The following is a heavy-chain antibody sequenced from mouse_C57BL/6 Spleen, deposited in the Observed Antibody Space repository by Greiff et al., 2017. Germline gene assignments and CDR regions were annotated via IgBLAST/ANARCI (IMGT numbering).Heavy chain of an antibody. Sequence: VQLQQPGAELVKPGASVKMSCKASGYTFTSYWITWVKQRPGQGLEWIGDIYPGSGSTNYNEKFKSKATLTVDTSSSTAYMQLSSLTSEDSAVYYCARRGGYYVNFDYWGQGTTLTVSS. J-gene: IGHJ2*01. CDR1: GYTFTSYW. D-gene: IGHD2-3*01. CDR3: ARRGGYYVNFDY. V-gene: IGHV1-55*01. CDR2: IYPGSGST.